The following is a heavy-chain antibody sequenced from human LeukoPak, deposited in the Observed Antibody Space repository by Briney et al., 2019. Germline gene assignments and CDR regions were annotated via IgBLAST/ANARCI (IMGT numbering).Heavy chain of an antibody. CDR2: RRYDGSNK. CDR3: ARVGYNWNDVYFFDY. Sequence: GGSLRLSCAASGFTFSSFGMHWVRQAPGNGLEWVAFRRYDGSNKYYADSVKGRFTISRDNAKNSLYLQMNSLRAEDTAVYFCARVGYNWNDVYFFDYWGQGILVTVSS. J-gene: IGHJ4*02. CDR1: GFTFSSFG. D-gene: IGHD1-1*01. V-gene: IGHV3-30*02.